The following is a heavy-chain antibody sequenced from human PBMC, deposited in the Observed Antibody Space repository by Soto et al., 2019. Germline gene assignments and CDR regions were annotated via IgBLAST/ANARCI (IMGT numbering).Heavy chain of an antibody. J-gene: IGHJ4*02. Sequence: SVKVSCKASGYTFRNYGISWVRQAPGQGLEWMGWISPFNGNIKFGQKFQGRVTMTTDTSTSIAYMELTSLTSDDTAVYYCAKEEDSQALDFWGQGTLVTVSS. CDR3: AKEEDSQALDF. V-gene: IGHV1-18*01. CDR2: ISPFNGNI. CDR1: GYTFRNYG.